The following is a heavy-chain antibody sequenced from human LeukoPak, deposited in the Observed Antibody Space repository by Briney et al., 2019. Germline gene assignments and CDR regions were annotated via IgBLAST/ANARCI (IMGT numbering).Heavy chain of an antibody. Sequence: SETLSLTCTASGGSISSSSYYWGWIRQPPGKGLEWIGSIYYSGSTYYNPSLKSRGTISVDTSKSQISLKLSSVTAADTAVYYCARHVNYDFWSGYPGLIDYWGQGTLVTVSS. CDR1: GGSISSSSYY. D-gene: IGHD3-3*01. CDR3: ARHVNYDFWSGYPGLIDY. CDR2: IYYSGST. V-gene: IGHV4-39*01. J-gene: IGHJ4*02.